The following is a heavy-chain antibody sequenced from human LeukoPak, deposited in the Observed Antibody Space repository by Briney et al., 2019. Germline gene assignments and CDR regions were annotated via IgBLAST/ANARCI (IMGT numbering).Heavy chain of an antibody. J-gene: IGHJ6*03. CDR1: GYSISSGYY. CDR3: ARGQVVATIWYYYYMDV. D-gene: IGHD5-12*01. CDR2: IYTSGST. V-gene: IGHV4-4*07. Sequence: SETLSLTCAVSGYSISSGYYWGWIRQPAGKGLEWIGRIYTSGSTNYNPSLKSRVTMSVDTSKNQFSLKLSSVTAADTAVYYCARGQVVATIWYYYYMDVWGKGTTVTVSS.